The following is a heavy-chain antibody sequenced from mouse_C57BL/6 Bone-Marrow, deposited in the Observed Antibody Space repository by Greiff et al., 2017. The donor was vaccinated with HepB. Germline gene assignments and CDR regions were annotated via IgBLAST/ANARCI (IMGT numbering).Heavy chain of an antibody. V-gene: IGHV14-1*01. CDR2: IDPEDGDT. J-gene: IGHJ2*01. Sequence: VQLQQSGAELVRPGASVKLSCTASGFNIKDYYMHWVKQRPEQGLEWIGRIDPEDGDTEYAPEFQGKATMTADTSSNTAYLQLSSLTSEDTAVYYCTPLYGSSYDFDYWGQGTTLTVSS. D-gene: IGHD1-1*01. CDR3: TPLYGSSYDFDY. CDR1: GFNIKDYY.